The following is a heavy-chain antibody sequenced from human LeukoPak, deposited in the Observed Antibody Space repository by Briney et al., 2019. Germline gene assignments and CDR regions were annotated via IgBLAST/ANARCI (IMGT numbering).Heavy chain of an antibody. CDR1: GGSFSGYY. V-gene: IGHV4-34*01. J-gene: IGHJ4*02. CDR2: INHSGST. Sequence: KSSETLSLTCAVYGGSFSGYYWSWIRQPPGKGLEWIGEINHSGSTNYNPSLKSRVTISVDTSKNQFSLRLSSVTAADTAVYYCARHATTMITADSPLDYWGQGTLVTVSS. CDR3: ARHATTMITADSPLDY. D-gene: IGHD3-16*01.